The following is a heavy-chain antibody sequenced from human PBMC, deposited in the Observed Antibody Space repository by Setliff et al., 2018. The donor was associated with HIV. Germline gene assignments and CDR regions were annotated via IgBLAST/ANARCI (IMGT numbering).Heavy chain of an antibody. J-gene: IGHJ6*02. D-gene: IGHD3-10*01. Sequence: SETLSLTCTVSGGSMSSYYWSWIRQPPGEGLEWIGYNYDSGQTKYNPSLKSRVTLSEDRSKNQFSLKPSAVTAADTAVYYGARALDGSGFLLNYYYYGMDVWGQGTTVTVSS. CDR3: ARALDGSGFLLNYYYYGMDV. V-gene: IGHV4-4*09. CDR2: NYDSGQT. CDR1: GGSMSSYY.